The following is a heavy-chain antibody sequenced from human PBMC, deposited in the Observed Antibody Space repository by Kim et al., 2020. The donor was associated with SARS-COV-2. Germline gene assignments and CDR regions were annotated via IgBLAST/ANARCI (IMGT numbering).Heavy chain of an antibody. CDR3: ARDYYDSSGGGFDY. D-gene: IGHD3-22*01. Sequence: SQKFQGRVTITRDTSASTAYMELSSLRSEDTAVYYCARDYYDSSGGGFDYWGQGTLVTVSS. J-gene: IGHJ4*02. V-gene: IGHV1-3*01.